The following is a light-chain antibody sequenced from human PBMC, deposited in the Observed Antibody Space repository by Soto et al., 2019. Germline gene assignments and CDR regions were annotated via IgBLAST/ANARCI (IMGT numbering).Light chain of an antibody. CDR3: SSYAGSDTVV. V-gene: IGLV2-8*01. J-gene: IGLJ3*02. Sequence: QSALTQPPSASGSPGQSVTISCTGTSSDVGGHNCVSWYQQHPGKAPKLMIYEVSKRPSGVPDRFSGSKSGNTASLTVSGLQAEDEADYYCSSYAGSDTVVFGGGTKVT. CDR2: EVS. CDR1: SSDVGGHNC.